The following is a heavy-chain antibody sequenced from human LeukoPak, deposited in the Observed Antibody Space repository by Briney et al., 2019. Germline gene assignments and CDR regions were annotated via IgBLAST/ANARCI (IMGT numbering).Heavy chain of an antibody. J-gene: IGHJ4*02. CDR2: ISSSSSYI. CDR3: ARDRHYCSNTSCSDDY. D-gene: IGHD2-2*01. CDR1: GFTFSSYS. Sequence: GGSLRLSCAASGFTFSSYSMNWVRQAPGKGLEWVSSISSSSSYIYYADSVKGRFTISRDNAKNSLYLQMNSLRAEDTAVYYCARDRHYCSNTSCSDDYWGQGTLVTVSS. V-gene: IGHV3-21*01.